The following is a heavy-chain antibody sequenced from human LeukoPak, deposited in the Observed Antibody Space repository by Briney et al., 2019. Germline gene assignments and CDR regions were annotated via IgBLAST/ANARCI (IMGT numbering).Heavy chain of an antibody. CDR1: GGSISSGGYY. J-gene: IGHJ1*01. CDR3: ARGTPRDPEYFQH. Sequence: SQTLSLTCTVSGGSISSGGYYWSWIRQHPGKGLEWIGYIHYSGSTYYNPSLKSRVTISVDTSKNQFSLKLSSVTAADTAVYYCARGTPRDPEYFQHWGQGTLVTVSS. CDR2: IHYSGST. V-gene: IGHV4-31*03.